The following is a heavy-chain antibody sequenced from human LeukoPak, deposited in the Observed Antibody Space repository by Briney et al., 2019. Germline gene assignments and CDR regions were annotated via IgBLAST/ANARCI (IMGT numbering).Heavy chain of an antibody. V-gene: IGHV4-61*02. Sequence: SETLSLTCTVSGGSISSGSYYWSWIRQPAGKGLEWIVRIYTSGSTNYNPSLKSRVTISVDTSKNQFSLKLSSVTAADTAVYYCARALVDYYDSSGYYHPDWYFDLWGRGNLVTVSS. CDR3: ARALVDYYDSSGYYHPDWYFDL. J-gene: IGHJ2*01. D-gene: IGHD3-22*01. CDR1: GGSISSGSYY. CDR2: IYTSGST.